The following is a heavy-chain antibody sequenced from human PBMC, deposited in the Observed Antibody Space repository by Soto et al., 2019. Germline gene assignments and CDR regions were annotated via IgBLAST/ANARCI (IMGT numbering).Heavy chain of an antibody. Sequence: QVHLVQSGAEVKKPGSSVKVSCKASGGTFSSYGISWVRQAPGQGLEWMGGLIPIFGTATYAQKFQGRVTINADESTSTAYMDLSSLKSEDTAVYYCASGPIAAAGFFFYYVMDVWGQGTTVTVSS. CDR1: GGTFSSYG. CDR2: LIPIFGTA. CDR3: ASGPIAAAGFFFYYVMDV. D-gene: IGHD6-13*01. V-gene: IGHV1-69*01. J-gene: IGHJ6*01.